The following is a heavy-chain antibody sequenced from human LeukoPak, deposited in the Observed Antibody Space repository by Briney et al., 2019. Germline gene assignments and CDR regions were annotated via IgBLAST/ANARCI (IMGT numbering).Heavy chain of an antibody. V-gene: IGHV1-69*05. CDR1: GGTFSSYA. Sequence: SVKVSCKASGGTFSSYAISWVRQAPGQGLEWMGGIIPIFGTANYAQKFQGRVTITTDESTSTAYMELSSLRSEDTAVYYCARGLLWFGELRDAFDIWGQGIMVTVSS. CDR3: ARGLLWFGELRDAFDI. CDR2: IIPIFGTA. J-gene: IGHJ3*02. D-gene: IGHD3-10*01.